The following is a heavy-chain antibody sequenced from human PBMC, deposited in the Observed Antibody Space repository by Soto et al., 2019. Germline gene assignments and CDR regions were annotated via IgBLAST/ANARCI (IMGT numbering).Heavy chain of an antibody. J-gene: IGHJ2*01. CDR3: ARRMTWSRWCFDL. V-gene: IGHV1-8*01. CDR1: GYTFKDYD. Sequence: QVQLLQSGAEVKKPGTSVRVSCRASGYTFKDYDINWVRRAPGQGLEWMGWMNPNSGNTAYARKFHGRITMTRSVSARTAFMEFSSLTPEDTAVYYCARRMTWSRWCFDLWGSGTQVTVSS. CDR2: MNPNSGNT. D-gene: IGHD3-3*01.